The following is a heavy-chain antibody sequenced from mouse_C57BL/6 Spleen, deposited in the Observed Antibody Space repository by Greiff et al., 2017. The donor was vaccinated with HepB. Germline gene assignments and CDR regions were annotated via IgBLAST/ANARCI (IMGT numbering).Heavy chain of an antibody. V-gene: IGHV1-50*01. CDR3: ARSDGFSWYFDV. D-gene: IGHD2-3*01. J-gene: IGHJ1*03. CDR2: IDPSDSYT. Sequence: VQLQQPGAELVKPGASVKLSCKASGYTFTSYWMQWVKQRPGQGLEWIGEIDPSDSYTNYNQKFKGKATLTVDTSSSTAYMQLSSLTSEDSAVYYCARSDGFSWYFDVWGTGTTVTVSS. CDR1: GYTFTSYW.